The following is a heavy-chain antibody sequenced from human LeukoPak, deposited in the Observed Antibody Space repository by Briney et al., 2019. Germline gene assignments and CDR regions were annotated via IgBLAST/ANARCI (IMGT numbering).Heavy chain of an antibody. CDR2: ISGYKGNT. J-gene: IGHJ4*02. CDR1: GYTFTSFG. CDR3: AREDSRRGSRGYLDY. D-gene: IGHD2-15*01. Sequence: ASVKVSCKASGYTFTSFGISWVRQAPGQGLEWVGWISGYKGNTNYAQKLQGRVTMTTDTSTSTAYMELRSLRSDDTAVYYCAREDSRRGSRGYLDYSGQGTLVTVSS. V-gene: IGHV1-18*01.